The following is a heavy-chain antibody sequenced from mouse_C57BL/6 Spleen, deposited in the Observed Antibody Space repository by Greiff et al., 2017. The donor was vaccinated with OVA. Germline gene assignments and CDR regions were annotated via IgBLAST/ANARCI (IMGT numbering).Heavy chain of an antibody. CDR3: ARPSYSDYAMDY. J-gene: IGHJ4*01. V-gene: IGHV1-22*01. CDR1: GYTFTDYN. D-gene: IGHD2-12*01. CDR2: INPNNGGT. Sequence: EVMLVESGPELVKPGASVKMSCKASGYTFTDYNMHWVKQSHGKSLEWIGYINPNNGGTSYNQKFKGKATLTVNKSSSTAYMELRSLTSEDSAVYYCARPSYSDYAMDYWGQGTSVTVSS.